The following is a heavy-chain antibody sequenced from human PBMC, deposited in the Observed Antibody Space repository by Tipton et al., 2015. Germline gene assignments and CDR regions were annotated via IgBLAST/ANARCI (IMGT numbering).Heavy chain of an antibody. J-gene: IGHJ5*02. CDR1: GYSITSHYY. D-gene: IGHD6-13*01. V-gene: IGHV4-38-2*01. Sequence: TLSLTCAVSGYSITSHYYWAYIRQPPGQGLEWIGSIYHTGNTYYNPALKSRLTLSIDTSKNQFSLSLASVTASDTAVYYCARSLFPETAGLENWFDPWGQGTLVTVSS. CDR3: ARSLFPETAGLENWFDP. CDR2: IYHTGNT.